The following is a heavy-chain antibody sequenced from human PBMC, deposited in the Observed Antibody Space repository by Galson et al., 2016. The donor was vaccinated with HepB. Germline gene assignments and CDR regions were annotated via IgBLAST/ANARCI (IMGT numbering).Heavy chain of an antibody. J-gene: IGHJ4*02. D-gene: IGHD3-22*01. CDR3: VRGQQYPLLRYYFDY. CDR1: GFTFTGYY. CDR2: SSSSGNNL. V-gene: IGHV3-11*04. Sequence: SLRLSCAVSGFTFTGYYMTWIRQAPGKGLEWLSYSSSSGNNLKYADSVRGRFTISRDNSKNSVFLQMNSLTADDTAVYYCVRGQQYPLLRYYFDYWGQGALVTVSS.